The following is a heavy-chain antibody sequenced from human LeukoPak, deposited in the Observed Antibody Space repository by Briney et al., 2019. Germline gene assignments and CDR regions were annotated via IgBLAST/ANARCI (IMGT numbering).Heavy chain of an antibody. Sequence: SETLFLTCTVSGGSISSYYWSWIRQPAGKGLEWIGRIYTSGSTNYNPSLKSRVTMSADTSKNQFSLKLSSVTAADTAVYYCARVESPHTVTTLDYWGQGTLVTVSS. CDR1: GGSISSYY. CDR2: IYTSGST. J-gene: IGHJ4*02. D-gene: IGHD4-17*01. V-gene: IGHV4-4*07. CDR3: ARVESPHTVTTLDY.